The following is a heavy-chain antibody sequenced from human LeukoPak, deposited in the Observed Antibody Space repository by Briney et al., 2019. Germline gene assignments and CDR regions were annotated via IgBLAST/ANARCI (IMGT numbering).Heavy chain of an antibody. J-gene: IGHJ3*02. V-gene: IGHV3-23*01. CDR2: ISGSGGNT. CDR1: GFTLSSYG. D-gene: IGHD2-2*01. CDR3: AKHLQGYCSSSDCYARAFDI. Sequence: GGSVRLSCAASGFTLSSYGMSWVRQARGKGLEGVSAISGSGGNTYYGDSVKGRFTISRDNSKNTLYLQMNSLRAEDTAVYYCAKHLQGYCSSSDCYARAFDIWGQGTMVTVSS.